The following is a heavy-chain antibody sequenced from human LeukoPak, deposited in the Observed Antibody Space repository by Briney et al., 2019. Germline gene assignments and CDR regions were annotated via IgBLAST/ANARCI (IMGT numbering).Heavy chain of an antibody. J-gene: IGHJ4*02. D-gene: IGHD1-26*01. CDR3: AREVGATKGFDY. CDR2: INGDGSST. CDR1: GLTFNSYW. V-gene: IGHV3-74*01. Sequence: SGGSLRLSCAASGLTFNSYWMHWVRQAPGKGLVWVSRINGDGSSTSYADSVKGRFTISRDNAKNTLYLQMNSLRAEDTAVYYCAREVGATKGFDYWGQGTLVTVSS.